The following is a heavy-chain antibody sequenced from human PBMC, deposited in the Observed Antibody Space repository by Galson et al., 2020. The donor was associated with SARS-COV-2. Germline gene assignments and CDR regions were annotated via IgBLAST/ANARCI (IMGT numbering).Heavy chain of an antibody. D-gene: IGHD6-6*01. CDR3: AISIAARGGTAYYYMDV. CDR1: GGTFSSYA. Sequence: SVKVSCKASGGTFSSYAISWVRQAPGQGLEWMGGIIPIFGTANYAQKFQGRVTITADESTSTAYMELSSLRSEDTAVYYCAISIAARGGTAYYYMDVWGKGTTVTVSS. J-gene: IGHJ6*03. CDR2: IIPIFGTA. V-gene: IGHV1-69*13.